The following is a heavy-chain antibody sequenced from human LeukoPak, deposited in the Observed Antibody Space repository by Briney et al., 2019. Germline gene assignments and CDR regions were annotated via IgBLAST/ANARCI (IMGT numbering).Heavy chain of an antibody. J-gene: IGHJ1*01. D-gene: IGHD6-19*01. CDR2: INHSGST. V-gene: IGHV4-34*01. Sequence: KPSETLSLTCAVYGGSFSGYYWSWIRQPPGKGLEWIGEINHSGSTNYNPSLKSRVTISVDTSKNQFSLKLSSVPAADTAVYYCARGDEWMVQGYFPHWGQGTLVTVSS. CDR3: ARGDEWMVQGYFPH. CDR1: GGSFSGYY.